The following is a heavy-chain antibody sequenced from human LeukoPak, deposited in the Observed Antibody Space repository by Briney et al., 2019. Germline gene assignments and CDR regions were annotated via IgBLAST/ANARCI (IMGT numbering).Heavy chain of an antibody. J-gene: IGHJ4*02. Sequence: ASVKVSCKASGYTFTSYDINWVRQATGQGLEWMGWMNPNSGNTGYAQKFQGRVTMTRNTSISTAYMELSSLRSEDTAVYYCAKAKGGYCSGGSCYYFDYWGQGTLVTVSS. V-gene: IGHV1-8*01. D-gene: IGHD2-15*01. CDR2: MNPNSGNT. CDR1: GYTFTSYD. CDR3: AKAKGGYCSGGSCYYFDY.